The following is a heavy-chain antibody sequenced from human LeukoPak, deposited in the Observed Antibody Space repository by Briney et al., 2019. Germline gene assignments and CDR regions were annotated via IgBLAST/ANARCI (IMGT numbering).Heavy chain of an antibody. Sequence: GGSLRLSCAASGFTFSKFPMNWIRQAPGEGLEWVSYINSSGNTLYYADSVKGRFTISRDNAENSLYLQMNSLRAEDTAVYYCARARCSSTSCHGFDYWGQGTLVTVSS. V-gene: IGHV3-11*01. CDR3: ARARCSSTSCHGFDY. J-gene: IGHJ4*02. CDR2: INSSGNTL. CDR1: GFTFSKFP. D-gene: IGHD2-2*01.